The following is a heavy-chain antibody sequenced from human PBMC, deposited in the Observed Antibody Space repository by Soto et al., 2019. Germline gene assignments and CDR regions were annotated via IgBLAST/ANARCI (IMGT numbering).Heavy chain of an antibody. D-gene: IGHD4-17*01. V-gene: IGHV1-69*01. Sequence: QVQLVQSGAEVKKPGSSVKVSCKASGGTFSSYAISWVRQAPGQGLEWMGGIIPIFGTANYAQKFQGRVKITADESTSTAYMELSSLRSEDTAVYYCATRSGDYGGNYWYFDLWGRGTLVTVSS. J-gene: IGHJ2*01. CDR3: ATRSGDYGGNYWYFDL. CDR2: IIPIFGTA. CDR1: GGTFSSYA.